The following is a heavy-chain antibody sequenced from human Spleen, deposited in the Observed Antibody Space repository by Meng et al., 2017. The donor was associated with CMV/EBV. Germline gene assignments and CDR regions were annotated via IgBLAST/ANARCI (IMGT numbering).Heavy chain of an antibody. V-gene: IGHV3-66*02. J-gene: IGHJ4*02. CDR2: IYSGGNT. D-gene: IGHD3-3*01. Sequence: GESLKISCAASGFTVSNNYMSWVRQAPGKGLEWVSVIYSGGNTYYADSVKGRFTISRDNSKNTLYLQMNSLGPEDTAVYYCARSPSDYESWSGPPFAHDYWGQGTLVTVSS. CDR3: ARSPSDYESWSGPPFAHDY. CDR1: GFTVSNNY.